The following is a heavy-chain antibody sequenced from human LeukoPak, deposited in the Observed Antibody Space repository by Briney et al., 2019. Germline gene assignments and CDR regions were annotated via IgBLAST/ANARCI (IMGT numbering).Heavy chain of an antibody. CDR1: GFTFSGCA. Sequence: PGGSLRLSCAASGFTFSGCAMSWVRQAPGKGLEWISTISTDSGNTYYADSVKGRFTISRDNSKNTLYLQMNSLRAEDTAVYYCAKVPCGSCYKGAFDIWGQGTMVTVSS. V-gene: IGHV3-23*01. J-gene: IGHJ3*02. CDR3: AKVPCGSCYKGAFDI. CDR2: ISTDSGNT. D-gene: IGHD2-15*01.